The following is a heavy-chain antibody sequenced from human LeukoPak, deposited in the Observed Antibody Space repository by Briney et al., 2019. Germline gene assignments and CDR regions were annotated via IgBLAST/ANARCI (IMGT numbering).Heavy chain of an antibody. CDR2: INPNSGGT. V-gene: IGHV1-2*02. CDR3: ARFRVLAARPCDY. CDR1: GYTFTGYY. D-gene: IGHD6-6*01. Sequence: ASVKVSCKASGYTFTGYYMHWVRQAPGQGLEWMGWINPNSGGTNYAQKFQGRVTMTRDTSISTAYMELSRLRSDDTAVYYCARFRVLAARPCDYWGQGTLVTVSS. J-gene: IGHJ4*02.